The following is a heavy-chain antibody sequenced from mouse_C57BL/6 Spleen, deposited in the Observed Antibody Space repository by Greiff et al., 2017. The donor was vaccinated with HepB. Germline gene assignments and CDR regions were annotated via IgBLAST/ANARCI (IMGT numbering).Heavy chain of an antibody. CDR2: ISSGSSTI. J-gene: IGHJ3*01. V-gene: IGHV5-17*01. Sequence: EVMLVESGGGLVKPGGSLKLSCAASGFTFSDYGMHWVRQAPEKGLEWVAYISSGSSTIYYADTVKGRCTISRDNAKNTLFLQMTSLRSEDTSMYYCARPRYGSSSLFAYWGQGTLVTVSA. CDR3: ARPRYGSSSLFAY. D-gene: IGHD1-1*01. CDR1: GFTFSDYG.